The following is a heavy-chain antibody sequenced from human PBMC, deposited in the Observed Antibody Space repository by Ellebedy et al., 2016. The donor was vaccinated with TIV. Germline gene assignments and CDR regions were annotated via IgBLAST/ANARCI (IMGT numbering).Heavy chain of an antibody. CDR1: GYSFTNYY. J-gene: IGHJ6*01. V-gene: IGHV5-51*01. CDR3: ARRGRQAPNYFYYAMDV. D-gene: IGHD3-3*01. Sequence: KVSCKASGYSFTNYYIAWVRLVPGRGLEWMGIIFPDDSDTKYSPSFQGPVFISFDKSITTAYLQWSSLKASDSGIYSCARRGRQAPNYFYYAMDVWGQGTTVTVSS. CDR2: IFPDDSDT.